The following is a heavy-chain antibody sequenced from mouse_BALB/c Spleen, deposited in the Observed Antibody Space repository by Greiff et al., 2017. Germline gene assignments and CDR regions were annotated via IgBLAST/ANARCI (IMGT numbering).Heavy chain of an antibody. D-gene: IGHD2-3*01. J-gene: IGHJ4*01. CDR2: ISSGGST. CDR1: GFTFSSYA. V-gene: IGHV5-6-5*01. CDR3: TRGRDGYYYAMDY. Sequence: EVPAVESGGGLVKPGGSLKLSCAASGFTFSSYAMSWVRPTPEKRLEWVASISSGGSTYYPDSVKGRFTISRDNARNILYLQMSSLRSEDTAMYYYTRGRDGYYYAMDYWGQGTSVTVPS.